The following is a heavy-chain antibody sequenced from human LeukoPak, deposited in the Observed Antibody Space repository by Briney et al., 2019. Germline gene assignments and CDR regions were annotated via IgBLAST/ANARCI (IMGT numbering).Heavy chain of an antibody. CDR2: IYYSGST. J-gene: IGHJ3*01. Sequence: PSETLSLTCTVSGGSISSYYWSWIRQPPGKGLEWIGYIYYSGSTNYSPSLKSRVTISVDTSKNQFSLKLSSVTAVDTAVYYCARVKDGYTSFDLWGQGTMVTVSS. V-gene: IGHV4-59*01. D-gene: IGHD5-24*01. CDR1: GGSISSYY. CDR3: ARVKDGYTSFDL.